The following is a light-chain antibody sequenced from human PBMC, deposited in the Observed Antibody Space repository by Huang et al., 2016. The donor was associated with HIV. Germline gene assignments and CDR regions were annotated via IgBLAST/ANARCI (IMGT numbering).Light chain of an antibody. CDR3: QESDTWPRLT. Sequence: IVLTQSPASLSLSPGERATLSCRASQSVSHYLAWYQHQPGQPPRLRIYGASRRATDIPTRFNGTGSGTDFTLTISSLETEDSAVYYCQESDTWPRLTLGGGTKVEIK. CDR2: GAS. J-gene: IGKJ4*01. V-gene: IGKV3-11*01. CDR1: QSVSHY.